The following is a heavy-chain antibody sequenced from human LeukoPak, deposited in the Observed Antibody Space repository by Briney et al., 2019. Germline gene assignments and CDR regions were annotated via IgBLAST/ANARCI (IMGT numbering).Heavy chain of an antibody. V-gene: IGHV4-61*08. CDR2: IYYSGST. CDR1: GGSISSGGYS. J-gene: IGHJ4*02. CDR3: ARGRDENRYSGYDPFDY. Sequence: NPSETLSLTCAVSGGSISSGGYSWSWIRQPPGKGLEWIGYIYYSGSTNYNPSLKSRVTISLDTSKNQFSLKLSSVTAADTAVYYCARGRDENRYSGYDPFDYWGQGALVTVSS. D-gene: IGHD5-12*01.